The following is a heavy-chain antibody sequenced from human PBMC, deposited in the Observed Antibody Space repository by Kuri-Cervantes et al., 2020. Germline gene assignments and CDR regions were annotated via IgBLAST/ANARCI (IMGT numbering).Heavy chain of an antibody. J-gene: IGHJ6*04. CDR1: GFTFSSYW. Sequence: GESLKISCAASGFTFSSYWMSWVRQAPGKGLEWVANIRQDGSEKYYVDSVKGRFTISRDNAKNSLYLQMNSLRAEDTAVYYCARDKTYYYDSSGLTDVWGKGTTVTVSS. CDR2: IRQDGSEK. V-gene: IGHV3-7*04. D-gene: IGHD3-22*01. CDR3: ARDKTYYYDSSGLTDV.